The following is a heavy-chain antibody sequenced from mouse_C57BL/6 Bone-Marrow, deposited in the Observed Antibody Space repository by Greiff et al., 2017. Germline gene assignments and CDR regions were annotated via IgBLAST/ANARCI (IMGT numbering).Heavy chain of an antibody. J-gene: IGHJ2*01. CDR3: TTWSLLLRYLDY. V-gene: IGHV14-4*01. CDR2: VVPENGDT. CDR1: GFNFKDDY. Sequence: EVQLQQSGAELVRPGASVKLSCTASGFNFKDDYMHWVKQRPEQGLEWIGWVVPENGDTEYASKFPGKATITADTSSNTAYLQLSSLTSEDTAVYCCTTWSLLLRYLDYWGQGTTLTVSS. D-gene: IGHD1-1*01.